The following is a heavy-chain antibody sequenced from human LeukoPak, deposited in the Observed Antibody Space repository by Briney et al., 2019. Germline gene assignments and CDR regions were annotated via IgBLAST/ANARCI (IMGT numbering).Heavy chain of an antibody. V-gene: IGHV4-61*08. CDR1: GGSVSSADYY. CDR3: ARDAPGQSYFDY. Sequence: PSETLSLTCTVSGGSVSSADYYWSWIRHPPGKALEWIGYIYHTGSNNYKYSLKSRVTISLDTSKNRFSLRLTSVTPEDTAVYYCARDAPGQSYFDYWGQGTLVTVSS. J-gene: IGHJ4*02. D-gene: IGHD2-2*01. CDR2: IYHTGSN.